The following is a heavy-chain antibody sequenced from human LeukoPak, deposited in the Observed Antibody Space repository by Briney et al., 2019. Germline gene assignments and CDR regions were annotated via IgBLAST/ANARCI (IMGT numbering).Heavy chain of an antibody. V-gene: IGHV3-30*02. Sequence: GGSLRLSCAASGFTVSNKYMTWVRQAPGKGLEWVAFIRYDGSNKYYADSVKGRFTISRDNSKNTLYLQMNSLRAEDTAVYYCAKGYNYYDSSGPPYWGQGTLVTVSS. CDR2: IRYDGSNK. CDR3: AKGYNYYDSSGPPY. D-gene: IGHD3-22*01. J-gene: IGHJ4*02. CDR1: GFTVSNKY.